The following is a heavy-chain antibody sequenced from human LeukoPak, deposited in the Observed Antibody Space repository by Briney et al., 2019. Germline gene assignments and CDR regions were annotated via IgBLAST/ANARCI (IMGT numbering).Heavy chain of an antibody. CDR2: ISSSGSNT. CDR1: GFTFRSYE. J-gene: IGHJ2*01. CDR3: ARDRGGSSAYWYFHL. V-gene: IGHV3-48*03. Sequence: GGSLRLSCAASGFTFRSYEMNWVRQAPGKGLEWVSYISSSGSNTYYAHSVKGRFTISRANAKNSLYLQVNSLRVEDTAVYYCARDRGGSSAYWYFHLWGRGPLVSVSS. D-gene: IGHD3-16*01.